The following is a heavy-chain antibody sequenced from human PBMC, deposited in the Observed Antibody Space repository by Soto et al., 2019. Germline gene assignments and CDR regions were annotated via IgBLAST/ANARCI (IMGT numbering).Heavy chain of an antibody. Sequence: QVQLVESGGGVVQPGRSLRLSCAASGFTFSSYAMHWVRQAPGKGLEWVAVISYDGSNKYYADSVKGRFTISRDNSKNTLYLQMNSQRAEDTAVYYCARFYDSSGYYSLEYWGQGTLVTVSS. D-gene: IGHD3-22*01. CDR2: ISYDGSNK. CDR3: ARFYDSSGYYSLEY. V-gene: IGHV3-30-3*01. CDR1: GFTFSSYA. J-gene: IGHJ4*02.